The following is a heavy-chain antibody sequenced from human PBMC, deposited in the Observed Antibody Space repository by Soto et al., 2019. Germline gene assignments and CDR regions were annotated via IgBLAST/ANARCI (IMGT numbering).Heavy chain of an antibody. D-gene: IGHD1-26*01. Sequence: QLVESGGGLVKPGGSLRLSCAASGFTFSGHWMHWVRQSPRKGLLWVARINTDGISTTYADSVRGRFTISRDNAKNKLYLQTNSLRVEDTAVYFCGSGSYYPNFDFRGQGTLVIVSS. V-gene: IGHV3-74*01. CDR3: GSGSYYPNFDF. CDR2: INTDGIST. J-gene: IGHJ4*02. CDR1: GFTFSGHW.